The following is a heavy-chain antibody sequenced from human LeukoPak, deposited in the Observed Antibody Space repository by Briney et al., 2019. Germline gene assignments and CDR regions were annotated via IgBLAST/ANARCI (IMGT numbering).Heavy chain of an antibody. CDR3: SRGVHGDYGYGCFDS. CDR2: IIPIFGTA. J-gene: IGHJ5*01. D-gene: IGHD4-17*01. V-gene: IGHV1-69*05. Sequence: ASVKVSCKASGGTFNNYAISWVRQAPGQGLEWLGRIIPIFGTASYAQKFQGRVTITKDESTRTVYLELSSLTSEDTAVYYCSRGVHGDYGYGCFDSWGQGTLVSVSS. CDR1: GGTFNNYA.